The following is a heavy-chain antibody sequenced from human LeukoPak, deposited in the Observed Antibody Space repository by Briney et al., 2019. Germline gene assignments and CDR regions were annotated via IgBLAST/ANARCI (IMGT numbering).Heavy chain of an antibody. D-gene: IGHD3-9*01. V-gene: IGHV4-61*02. CDR3: ARETPRYYDILTGPFDY. CDR1: GGSISSGSYY. Sequence: SETLSLTCTASGGSISSGSYYWSWIRQPAGKGLEWIGRIYTSGSTNYNPSLKSRVTISVDTSKNQFSLKLSSVTAADTAVYYCARETPRYYDILTGPFDYWGQGTLVTVSS. CDR2: IYTSGST. J-gene: IGHJ4*02.